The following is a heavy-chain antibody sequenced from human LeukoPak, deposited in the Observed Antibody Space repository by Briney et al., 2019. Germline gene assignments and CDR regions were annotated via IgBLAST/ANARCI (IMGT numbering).Heavy chain of an antibody. D-gene: IGHD5-18*01. V-gene: IGHV1-46*03. CDR1: VYTCTNHY. J-gene: IGHJ4*02. CDR3: CKGNSYGRCFDS. CDR2: INPSDGST. Sequence: ASVTLSCKASVYTCTNHYMHRVRQAPGQGLEWMGIINPSDGSTDYAQKFPGRITMTRDTSTSTVYMMQSKMTYEDTAIYYYCKGNSYGRCFDSWGQGTLVTVSS.